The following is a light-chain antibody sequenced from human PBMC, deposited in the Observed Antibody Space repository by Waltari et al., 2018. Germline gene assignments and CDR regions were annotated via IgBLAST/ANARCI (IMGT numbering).Light chain of an antibody. V-gene: IGLV2-23*02. J-gene: IGLJ1*01. CDR1: SSDIGSYKF. Sequence: QSALTQPVSVSGSPGQSITISCTGTSSDIGSYKFFSWYQQHPGKPPKRIVYEVFKRPSGVSNRFSGSRSGNTASLTISGLQADDEADYHCCSYAGNSRGVFGTGTKVTVL. CDR3: CSYAGNSRGV. CDR2: EVF.